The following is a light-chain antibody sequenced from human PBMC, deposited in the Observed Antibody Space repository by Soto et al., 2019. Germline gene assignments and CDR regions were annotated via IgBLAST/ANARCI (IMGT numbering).Light chain of an antibody. CDR3: HHYGSAPWT. CDR2: GAS. Sequence: EIVLTQSPGTLSLSPGERATLSCRASQSVGDNLLAWYHQSPGQAPRLLIYGASSRATGIPDRFSGSGSGTDFTLTIDRLEHEDFALYFCHHYGSAPWTFGQGTVVEIK. J-gene: IGKJ1*01. V-gene: IGKV3-20*01. CDR1: QSVGDNL.